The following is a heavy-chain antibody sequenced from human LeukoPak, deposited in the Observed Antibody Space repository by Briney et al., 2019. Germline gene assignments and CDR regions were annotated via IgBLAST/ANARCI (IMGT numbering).Heavy chain of an antibody. CDR1: GDSISSGSFY. CDR3: ARGGFSSSSGVRY. Sequence: PSETLSLTCSVSGDSISSGSFYWSWIRQPAGRGLEWIGRIYPSGSTNYNPSLKSRVTISLDTSKNQFSLKLSSVTAADTAVYYCARGGFSSSSGVRYWGQGTLVTVSS. J-gene: IGHJ4*02. V-gene: IGHV4-61*02. D-gene: IGHD6-6*01. CDR2: IYPSGST.